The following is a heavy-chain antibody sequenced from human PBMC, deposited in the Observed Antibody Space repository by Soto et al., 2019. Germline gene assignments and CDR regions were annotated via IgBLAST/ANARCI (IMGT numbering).Heavy chain of an antibody. V-gene: IGHV4-4*02. Sequence: QVYLHQSGPGLVKPSGTLSLTCAVSGDSISSTHWWIWARKTPGKGLEWIGELYHSGRPSYNPSLKSRVTISVDKSNNQSSLKLTSVTAADTAVYYCATLPPRIVVTVLPIPTWGQGTLVSVSS. CDR2: LYHSGRP. CDR1: GDSISSTHW. CDR3: ATLPPRIVVTVLPIPT. D-gene: IGHD2-21*01. J-gene: IGHJ5*02.